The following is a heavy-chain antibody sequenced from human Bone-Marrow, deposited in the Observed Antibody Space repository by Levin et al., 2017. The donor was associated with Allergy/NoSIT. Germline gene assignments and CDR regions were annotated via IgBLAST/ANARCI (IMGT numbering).Heavy chain of an antibody. Sequence: KISCKASGGTFYNYVIAWVRQAPGQGLEWMAASIPMFGTPTYAQKFQGRVTITADASTSTIYMEVSGLRSDDTAIYYCARPPRRAGWNDLNVWGQGTTVIVSS. CDR3: ARPPRRAGWNDLNV. CDR2: SIPMFGTP. D-gene: IGHD1-1*01. J-gene: IGHJ6*02. CDR1: GGTFYNYV. V-gene: IGHV1-69*01.